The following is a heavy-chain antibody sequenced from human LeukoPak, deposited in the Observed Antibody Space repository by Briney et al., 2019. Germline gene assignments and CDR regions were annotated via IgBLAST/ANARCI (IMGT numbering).Heavy chain of an antibody. Sequence: GGSLRLSCAASGFTFSSYGMHWVRQAPGKGLEWVAVIWYDGSNKYYADSVKGRFTISRDNSKNTLCLQMNSLRAEDTAVYYCARGVLEQLWEYYFDYWGQGTLVTVSS. D-gene: IGHD5-18*01. J-gene: IGHJ4*02. CDR2: IWYDGSNK. CDR1: GFTFSSYG. V-gene: IGHV3-33*01. CDR3: ARGVLEQLWEYYFDY.